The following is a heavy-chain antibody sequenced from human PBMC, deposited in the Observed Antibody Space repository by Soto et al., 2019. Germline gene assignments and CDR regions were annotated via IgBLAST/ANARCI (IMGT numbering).Heavy chain of an antibody. CDR3: ARPFESSGRFDY. CDR2: IYPGDSDT. Sequence: GASLKISCKGSGYSFTSYFVGWVRQMPGKGLEWMGIIYPGDSDTRYSPSFQGQVTISADKSIRTAYLQWSSLEASDTAMYYCARPFESSGRFDYWGQGTPVTVSS. J-gene: IGHJ4*02. CDR1: GYSFTSYF. V-gene: IGHV5-51*01. D-gene: IGHD6-19*01.